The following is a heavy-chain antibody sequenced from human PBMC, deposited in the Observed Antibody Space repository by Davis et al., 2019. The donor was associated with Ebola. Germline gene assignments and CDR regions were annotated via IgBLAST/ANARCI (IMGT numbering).Heavy chain of an antibody. CDR3: TCTIQMAPTDY. J-gene: IGHJ4*02. D-gene: IGHD5-24*01. V-gene: IGHV3-73*01. Sequence: GESLKISCAASGFTFSGSAMHWVRQASGKGLEWVGRIRSKANSYAKAYAASVKGRFTISRDDSKNTAYLQMNSLKTEDTAVYYCTCTIQMAPTDYWGQGTLVTVSS. CDR2: IRSKANSYAK. CDR1: GFTFSGSA.